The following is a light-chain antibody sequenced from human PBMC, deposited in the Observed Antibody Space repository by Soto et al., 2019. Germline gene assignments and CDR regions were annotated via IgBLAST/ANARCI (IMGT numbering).Light chain of an antibody. Sequence: DIQMTQSPSTLSASVGDRVAITCRASDNIAPWVAWYQQKPGKAPKLLIYKAASLESGVPSRFSGSGSGTEFTLTISSLQPDDFATYYCQQYYSYWTFGQGTKVDIK. V-gene: IGKV1-5*03. CDR1: DNIAPW. CDR2: KAA. CDR3: QQYYSYWT. J-gene: IGKJ1*01.